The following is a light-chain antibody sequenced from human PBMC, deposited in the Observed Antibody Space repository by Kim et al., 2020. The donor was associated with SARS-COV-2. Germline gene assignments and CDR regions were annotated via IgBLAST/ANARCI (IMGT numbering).Light chain of an antibody. V-gene: IGLV3-1*01. CDR2: QDS. Sequence: VSVSPGQTARITCSGDKLGDKYACWYQQKPGQAPVLVIYQDSKRPSGIPERFSGSNSGNTATLTISGTQAMDEADYYCQAWDSIWVFGGGTQLTVL. J-gene: IGLJ3*02. CDR3: QAWDSIWV. CDR1: KLGDKY.